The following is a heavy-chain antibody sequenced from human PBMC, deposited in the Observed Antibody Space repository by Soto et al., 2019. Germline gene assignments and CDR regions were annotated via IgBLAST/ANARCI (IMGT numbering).Heavy chain of an antibody. D-gene: IGHD2-2*02. V-gene: IGHV4-59*08. CDR3: ARQKRCSSTSCYTPDY. Sequence: SDTLSLTCTVSCGSLSRYYWSWIRQPPGKGLQWIGYIYYSGSTNYNPSLKSRVTISVDTSKNQFSLKLSSVTAADTAVYYCARQKRCSSTSCYTPDYWGQGTLVTVSS. CDR2: IYYSGST. CDR1: CGSLSRYY. J-gene: IGHJ4*02.